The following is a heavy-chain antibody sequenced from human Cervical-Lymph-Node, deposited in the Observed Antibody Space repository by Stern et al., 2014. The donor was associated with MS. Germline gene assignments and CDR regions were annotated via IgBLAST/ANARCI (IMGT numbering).Heavy chain of an antibody. CDR2: ISAHNGDT. Sequence: QVQLVQSGAEVKKPGASVKISCKSSGYTFTTYGINWVRQAPGQGLEWMGWISAHNGDTDYAQNLQARVTLTTDTSTSTAYMELRSLRGDDTAVYYCARVGTRGEPLEFDYWGQGTLVTVSS. V-gene: IGHV1-18*01. J-gene: IGHJ4*02. CDR1: GYTFTTYG. CDR3: ARVGTRGEPLEFDY. D-gene: IGHD1/OR15-1a*01.